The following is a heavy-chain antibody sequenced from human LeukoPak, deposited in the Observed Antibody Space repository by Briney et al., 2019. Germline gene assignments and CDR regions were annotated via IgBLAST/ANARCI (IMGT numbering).Heavy chain of an antibody. CDR3: ARTARVGITMIVVVISFDY. D-gene: IGHD3-22*01. V-gene: IGHV3-23*01. CDR1: GLTFNIYA. Sequence: GGSLRLSCAASGLTFNIYAMNWVRQAPGRGLEWVSAISGSGASRYYADSVKGRFTISRDNAKNSLYLQMNSLRAEDTAVYYCARTARVGITMIVVVISFDYWGQGTLVTVSS. J-gene: IGHJ4*02. CDR2: ISGSGASR.